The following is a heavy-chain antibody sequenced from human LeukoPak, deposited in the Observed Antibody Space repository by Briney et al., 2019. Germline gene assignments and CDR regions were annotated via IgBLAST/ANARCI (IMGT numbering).Heavy chain of an antibody. D-gene: IGHD6-13*01. CDR2: IWYDGSNK. Sequence: GGSLRLSCAASGFTFSSYGMYWVRQAPGKGLEWVAVIWYDGSNKLYADSVKGRFTISRDNSKNTLYLHMNSLRGEDTAVYYCAREGASGAYSSSWSIYYYYYYGMDVWGQGTTVTVSS. CDR3: AREGASGAYSSSWSIYYYYYYGMDV. J-gene: IGHJ6*02. CDR1: GFTFSSYG. V-gene: IGHV3-33*01.